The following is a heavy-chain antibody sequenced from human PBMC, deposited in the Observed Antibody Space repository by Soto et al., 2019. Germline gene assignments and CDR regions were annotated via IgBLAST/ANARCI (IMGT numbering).Heavy chain of an antibody. CDR1: GFTVSSNY. Sequence: HPGGSLRLSCAASGFTVSSNYMSWVRQAPGKGLEWVSVIYSGGSTYYADSVKGRFTISRDNSKNTLYLQMNSLRAEDTAVYYCASERSRGYSYGSYYFDYWGQGTLVTVSS. J-gene: IGHJ4*02. D-gene: IGHD5-18*01. CDR3: ASERSRGYSYGSYYFDY. CDR2: IYSGGST. V-gene: IGHV3-53*01.